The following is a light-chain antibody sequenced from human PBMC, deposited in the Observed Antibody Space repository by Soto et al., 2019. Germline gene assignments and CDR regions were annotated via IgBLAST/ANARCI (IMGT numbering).Light chain of an antibody. V-gene: IGKV3-11*01. CDR2: DAS. Sequence: EIVLTQSPATLSLSLRERATLSCRASQSVSSYLAWYQQKPGQAPRLLIYDASNRATGIPARFSGSGSGTDFTLTISSLEPEDFAVYYCQQRSNWPPTFGQGTRLEIK. CDR1: QSVSSY. J-gene: IGKJ5*01. CDR3: QQRSNWPPT.